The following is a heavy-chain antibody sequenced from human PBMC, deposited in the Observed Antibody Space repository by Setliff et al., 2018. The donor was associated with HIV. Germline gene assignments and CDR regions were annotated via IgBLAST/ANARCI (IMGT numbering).Heavy chain of an antibody. J-gene: IGHJ1*01. CDR1: GASMRGHY. Sequence: PSETLSLTCTVSGASMRGHYWNWIRQPPGKTLEWIGYIYDSGSTNYNPSLASRVTMSLDTSKNHFSLKLTSVTAADSAVYFCAKAAPGSIPGLPEYFHHWGQGTLVTV. V-gene: IGHV4-59*11. CDR3: AKAAPGSIPGLPEYFHH. D-gene: IGHD2-15*01. CDR2: IYDSGST.